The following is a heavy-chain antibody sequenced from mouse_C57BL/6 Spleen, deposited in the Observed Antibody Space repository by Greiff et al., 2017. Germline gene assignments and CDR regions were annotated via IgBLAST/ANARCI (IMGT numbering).Heavy chain of an antibody. D-gene: IGHD3-2*02. Sequence: EVQLQQSGPELVKPGASVKLSCKASGYSFTDYNMNWVKQSNGKSLEWIGVINPNYGTTSYNQKFKGKATLTVDQSSSTAYMQLNSLTSEDSAVYYCARSTAQATLYAMDYWGQGTSVTVSS. CDR1: GYSFTDYN. CDR3: ARSTAQATLYAMDY. V-gene: IGHV1-39*01. J-gene: IGHJ4*01. CDR2: INPNYGTT.